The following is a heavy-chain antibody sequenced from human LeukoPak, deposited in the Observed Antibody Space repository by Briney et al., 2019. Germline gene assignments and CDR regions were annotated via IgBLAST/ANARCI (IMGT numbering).Heavy chain of an antibody. CDR1: GGSITSTTYY. CDR2: LHYSVTT. J-gene: IGHJ4*02. Sequence: PSETLSLTCTVSGGSITSTTYYWGWVRQPPGKGLEWIGSLHYSVTTYYNPSVKSRVTISADTSKNQFSLKLTSVTAADTAVYYCARLTALGTANDYWGQGTLVTVSS. CDR3: ARLTALGTANDY. V-gene: IGHV4-39*01. D-gene: IGHD6-13*01.